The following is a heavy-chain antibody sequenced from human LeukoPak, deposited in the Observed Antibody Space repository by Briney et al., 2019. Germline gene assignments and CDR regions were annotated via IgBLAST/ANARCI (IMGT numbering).Heavy chain of an antibody. V-gene: IGHV3-23*01. CDR1: GFTFGSYA. J-gene: IGHJ5*02. Sequence: GGSLRLSCAASGFTFGSYAMSWVRQAPGKGLEWVSAISGSGGSTYYADSVKGRSTISRDNSKNTLYLQMNSLRAEDTAVYYCAKTGDILTGSPWFDPWGQGTLVTVSS. D-gene: IGHD3-9*01. CDR3: AKTGDILTGSPWFDP. CDR2: ISGSGGST.